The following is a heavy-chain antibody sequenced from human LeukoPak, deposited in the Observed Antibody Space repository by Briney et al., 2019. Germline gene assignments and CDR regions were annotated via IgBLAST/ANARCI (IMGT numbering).Heavy chain of an antibody. CDR3: ARGPAVLDP. D-gene: IGHD2-2*01. CDR2: TYYRSKWFS. CDR1: GDSVSSNSAA. V-gene: IGHV6-1*01. Sequence: SQTLSLTCAISGDSVSSNSAAWNWIRQSPSRGLEWLGRTYYRSKWFSAYAVSVKSRIIINPDTSKNRFSLQLNSVTPEDTAVCYCARGPAVLDPWGQGTLVTVSS. J-gene: IGHJ5*02.